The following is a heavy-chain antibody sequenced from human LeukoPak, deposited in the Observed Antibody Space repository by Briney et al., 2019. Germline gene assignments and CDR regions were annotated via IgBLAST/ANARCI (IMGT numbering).Heavy chain of an antibody. CDR3: AKDRGHYYYMDV. Sequence: GGSLRLSCAASGFTFDDYAMHWVRQAPGKGLEWVSGISWNSGSIGYADSVKGRFTISRDNAKNSLYLQMNSLRAEDMALYYCAKDRGHYYYMDVWGKGTTVTVSS. D-gene: IGHD3-10*01. CDR1: GFTFDDYA. J-gene: IGHJ6*03. V-gene: IGHV3-9*03. CDR2: ISWNSGSI.